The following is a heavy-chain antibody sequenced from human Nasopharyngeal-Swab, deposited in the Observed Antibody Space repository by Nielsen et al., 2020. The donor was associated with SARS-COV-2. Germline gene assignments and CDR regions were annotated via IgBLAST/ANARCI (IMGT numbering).Heavy chain of an antibody. D-gene: IGHD6-13*01. CDR2: IYYSGST. CDR1: GGSISSGGYY. J-gene: IGHJ3*02. Sequence: SETLSLTCTVSGGSISSGGYYWSWIRQHPGKGLEWIGYIYYSGSTYYNPSLKSRVTISVDTSKNQFSLKLSSVTAADTAVYYCARVGYWNAFDIWGQGTMVTVSS. V-gene: IGHV4-31*03. CDR3: ARVGYWNAFDI.